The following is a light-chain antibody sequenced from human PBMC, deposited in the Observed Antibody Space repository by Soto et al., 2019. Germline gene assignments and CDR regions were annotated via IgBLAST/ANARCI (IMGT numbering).Light chain of an antibody. V-gene: IGKV4-1*01. Sequence: DIVMTQSPDSLAVSLGERATINCKSSQSVLYSSNNKNYLAWYQQKPGQPPKLLIYWASTRESGVPDRFSGSESGTQFTITISILQAEDVEVYYCQQYYSTPITFGQGTRLEIQ. CDR1: QSVLYSSNNKNY. CDR2: WAS. J-gene: IGKJ5*01. CDR3: QQYYSTPIT.